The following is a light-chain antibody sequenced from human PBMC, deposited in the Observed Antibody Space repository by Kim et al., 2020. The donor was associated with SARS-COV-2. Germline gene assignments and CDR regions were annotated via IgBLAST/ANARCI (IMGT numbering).Light chain of an antibody. J-gene: IGKJ1*01. CDR2: GAS. Sequence: SPGDKCSLPCCADHSVSSSYLAWYQQKPGQAPRLLIYGASSRATGIPDRFSGSGSGTDFTLTISRLEPEDFAVYYCQQYGSSPRTFGQGTKVDIK. V-gene: IGKV3-20*01. CDR3: QQYGSSPRT. CDR1: HSVSSSY.